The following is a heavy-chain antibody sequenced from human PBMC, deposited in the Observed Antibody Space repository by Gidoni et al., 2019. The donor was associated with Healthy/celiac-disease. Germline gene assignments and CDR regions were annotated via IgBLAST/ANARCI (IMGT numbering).Heavy chain of an antibody. CDR2: IIPIFGTA. J-gene: IGHJ4*02. V-gene: IGHV1-69*01. Sequence: QVQLVHSGAEVKKPGSSVKVSCKASGGTFSSYAISWVRQAPGQGLEWMGGIIPIFGTANYAQKFQGRVTITADESTSTAYMELSSLRSEDTAVYYCARAAVGYCGGDCYSVGAFDYWGQGTLVTVSS. CDR3: ARAAVGYCGGDCYSVGAFDY. D-gene: IGHD2-21*01. CDR1: GGTFSSYA.